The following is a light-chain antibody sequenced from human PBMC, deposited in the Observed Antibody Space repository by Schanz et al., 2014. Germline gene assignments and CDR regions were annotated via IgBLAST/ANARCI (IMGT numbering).Light chain of an antibody. CDR1: QSVSRD. Sequence: PGERATLSCRASQSVSRDLAWYQQKPGQAPRLLIYGGGTRATRIPDRFSGSGSGAEFTLTISRLEPEDFAVYYCQQHGSSVTFGPGTKVDIK. CDR3: QQHGSSVT. CDR2: GGG. V-gene: IGKV3-20*01. J-gene: IGKJ3*01.